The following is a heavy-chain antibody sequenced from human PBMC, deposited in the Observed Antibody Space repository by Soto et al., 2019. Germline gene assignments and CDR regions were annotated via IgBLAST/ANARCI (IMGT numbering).Heavy chain of an antibody. Sequence: QVPLVQSGAEVKKPGASVKISCEASGYTFTTYYINWVRQAPGQGLDWMGIINPHTGSTSSAPKFQGRLSVTRDTTTSTVYMELSSLGSDDTAVYFCARDTSVARTFHYHGMDVWGQGTTVTVSS. CDR3: ARDTSVARTFHYHGMDV. V-gene: IGHV1-46*01. CDR1: GYTFTTYY. J-gene: IGHJ6*02. D-gene: IGHD1-1*01. CDR2: INPHTGST.